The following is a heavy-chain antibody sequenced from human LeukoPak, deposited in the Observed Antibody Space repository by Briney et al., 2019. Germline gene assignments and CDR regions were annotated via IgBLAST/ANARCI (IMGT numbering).Heavy chain of an antibody. CDR3: ASDDYGPGVY. D-gene: IGHD4-17*01. Sequence: GGSLRLSCAASGFTFSSYWMAWVRQAPGKGLEWVANIKTDGYDKYYVDSLKGRFTISRDNAENSLYLQMNSLRAEDTAVYYCASDDYGPGVYWGQGTLVTVSS. CDR2: IKTDGYDK. CDR1: GFTFSSYW. J-gene: IGHJ4*02. V-gene: IGHV3-7*01.